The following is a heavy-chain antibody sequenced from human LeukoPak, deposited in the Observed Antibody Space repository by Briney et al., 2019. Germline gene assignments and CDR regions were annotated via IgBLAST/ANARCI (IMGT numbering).Heavy chain of an antibody. J-gene: IGHJ5*01. CDR3: ARLKDDYIIDS. Sequence: GESLKISCKGSGYTFTSYWIGWVRQMPGKGLEWMGIIYPGDSDTRYSPSFQGQVTISVDKYISTAYLQWSSLKASDTSMYYCARLKDDYIIDSWGQGTLVTVSS. CDR2: IYPGDSDT. CDR1: GYTFTSYW. D-gene: IGHD5-24*01. V-gene: IGHV5-51*01.